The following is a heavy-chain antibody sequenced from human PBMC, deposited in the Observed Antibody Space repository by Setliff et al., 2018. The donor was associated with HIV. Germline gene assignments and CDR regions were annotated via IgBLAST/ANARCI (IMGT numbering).Heavy chain of an antibody. CDR3: ARDDSNGNTDAFDI. Sequence: GGSLRLSCAASGFTFSSRWMTWVRQAPGKGLEWVANIKQDGSENYFVDSVKGRFTISRDNTRSSLFLHMDSLTAEDTAVYYCARDDSNGNTDAFDIWGQGTTVTVSS. V-gene: IGHV3-7*01. CDR2: IKQDGSEN. D-gene: IGHD5-18*01. J-gene: IGHJ3*02. CDR1: GFTFSSRW.